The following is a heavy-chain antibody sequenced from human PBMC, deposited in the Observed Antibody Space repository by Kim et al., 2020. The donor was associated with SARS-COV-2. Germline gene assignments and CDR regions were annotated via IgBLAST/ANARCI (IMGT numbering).Heavy chain of an antibody. CDR3: ARVESSGDFDY. J-gene: IGHJ4*02. Sequence: YNADSGKGRFTISRDNAQNSLYLHMNSLRAEDTAVYYCARVESSGDFDYWGQGTLVTVSS. V-gene: IGHV3-11*01. D-gene: IGHD3-10*01.